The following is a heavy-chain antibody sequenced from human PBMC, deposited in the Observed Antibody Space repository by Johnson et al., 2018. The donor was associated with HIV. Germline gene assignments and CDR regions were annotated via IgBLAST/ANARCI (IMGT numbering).Heavy chain of an antibody. J-gene: IGHJ3*02. V-gene: IGHV3-74*02. Sequence: VQLVESGGGLVQPGGSLRLSCAASGFTFSSYWMHWVRQAPGKGLVWVSRINSDGSSTSYADSVKGRFTISRDNAKNTLYLQMNSLRAEDTAVYYCARVGQKLVPVPRGAFDIWGQGTMVTVSS. D-gene: IGHD6-6*01. CDR2: INSDGSST. CDR1: GFTFSSYW. CDR3: ARVGQKLVPVPRGAFDI.